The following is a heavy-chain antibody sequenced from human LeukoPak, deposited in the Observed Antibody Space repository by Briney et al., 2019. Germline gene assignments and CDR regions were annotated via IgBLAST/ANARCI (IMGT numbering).Heavy chain of an antibody. CDR1: GFAFSSYG. D-gene: IGHD6-19*01. V-gene: IGHV3-30*02. CDR2: IRYDGSNK. CDR3: AKSEQWLAPFDY. J-gene: IGHJ4*02. Sequence: GGSLRLSCAASGFAFSSYGMHWVRQAPGKGLEWVAFIRYDGSNKYYADSVEGRFTISRDNSKNTLYLQMNSLRAEDTAVYYCAKSEQWLAPFDYWGQGTLVTVSS.